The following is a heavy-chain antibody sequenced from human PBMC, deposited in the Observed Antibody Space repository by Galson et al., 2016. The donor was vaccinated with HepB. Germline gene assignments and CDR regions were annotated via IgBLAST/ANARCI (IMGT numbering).Heavy chain of an antibody. CDR3: ARDRGAAWVQVFLDF. D-gene: IGHD3-3*01. CDR2: VSGSGRST. V-gene: IGHV3-23*01. CDR1: GFSFSSFA. J-gene: IGHJ4*01. Sequence: SLRLSCAASGFSFSSFAMAWVRQAPGKGLEWVSVVSGSGRSTYYADSVKGRFTISRDNYKKTLYLQMNSLRAEDTGVYFCARDRGAAWVQVFLDFWGHGTVVTVSS.